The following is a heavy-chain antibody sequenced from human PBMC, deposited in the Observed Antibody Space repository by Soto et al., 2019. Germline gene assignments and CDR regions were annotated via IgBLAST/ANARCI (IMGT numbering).Heavy chain of an antibody. V-gene: IGHV4-34*08. D-gene: IGHD3-10*01. CDR1: GGTFSGHY. CDR2: IYHTGSS. CDR3: VKSKGEYYYGTGKSIWFNP. J-gene: IGHJ5*02. Sequence: SVTLSLTSAVYGGTFSGHYWTWIRQSPGKGLEWIGEIYHTGSSNYNRALRGRVTMSVDTSKNQFSLKLTSVTAADTAIYYCVKSKGEYYYGTGKSIWFNPWGQGTRVTVSS.